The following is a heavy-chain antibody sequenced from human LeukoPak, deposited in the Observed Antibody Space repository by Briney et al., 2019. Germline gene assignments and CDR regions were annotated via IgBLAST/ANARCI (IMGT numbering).Heavy chain of an antibody. Sequence: PGGSLRLSCAASGFSVSSNYMSWVRQAPGKGLEWVAVIYNSGTTKYADSVKGRFTIARDSSKNTLYLQMNSLRAEDTAVYYCARCWEWWDYWGQGTLVTVSS. CDR3: ARCWEWWDY. J-gene: IGHJ4*02. CDR1: GFSVSSNY. CDR2: IYNSGTT. D-gene: IGHD2-15*01. V-gene: IGHV3-53*01.